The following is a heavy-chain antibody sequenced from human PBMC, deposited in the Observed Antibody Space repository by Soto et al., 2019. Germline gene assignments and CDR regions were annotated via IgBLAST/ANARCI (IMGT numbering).Heavy chain of an antibody. CDR3: VRGDKGGFDL. Sequence: EVHLVESEGGLVQRGGSLRLSCAASGFTFNYYRMHWVRQAPGQGLVWVSHIHSDGSTTTYADSVKGRFTISRDNAKNTLYLQMNSLRAEDTAVYYCVRGDKGGFDLWGQGTTVTVSS. V-gene: IGHV3-74*01. CDR1: GFTFNYYR. D-gene: IGHD2-21*02. J-gene: IGHJ3*01. CDR2: IHSDGSTT.